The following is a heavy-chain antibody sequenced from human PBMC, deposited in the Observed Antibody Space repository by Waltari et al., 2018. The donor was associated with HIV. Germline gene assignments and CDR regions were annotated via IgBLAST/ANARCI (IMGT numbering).Heavy chain of an antibody. CDR2: IRGKPNSYVT. D-gene: IGHD4-17*01. CDR1: GFSFSGSA. V-gene: IGHV3-73*01. J-gene: IGHJ5*02. CDR3: TKSVGDSARWWFDP. Sequence: EVQLVESGGGLVQPGGYLKLSCAASGFSFSGSAMHWVRQASGKGLEWVGRIRGKPNSYVTAYAESLKGRFTISRDDSKNTAYLQMNSLKTEDTAVYYCTKSVGDSARWWFDPWGQGTLGTVSS.